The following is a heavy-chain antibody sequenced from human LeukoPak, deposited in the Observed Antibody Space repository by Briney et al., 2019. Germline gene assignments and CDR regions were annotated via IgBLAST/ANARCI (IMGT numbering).Heavy chain of an antibody. V-gene: IGHV4-38-2*02. D-gene: IGHD6-13*01. CDR2: IYHSGST. Sequence: SETLSLTCTVSGYSISSDYYWGWVRQPPGKGLEWIASIYHSGSTHYSPSLKSRVTISGDTSKNQFSLKVNSVTAADTAVYYCVRQAIQQLVGFVWFDPRGQGTLVTVSS. CDR3: VRQAIQQLVGFVWFDP. J-gene: IGHJ5*02. CDR1: GYSISSDYY.